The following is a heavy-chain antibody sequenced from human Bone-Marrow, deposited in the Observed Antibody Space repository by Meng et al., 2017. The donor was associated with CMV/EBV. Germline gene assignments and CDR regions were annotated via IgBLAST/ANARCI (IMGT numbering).Heavy chain of an antibody. J-gene: IGHJ6*02. V-gene: IGHV3-23*03. CDR1: GFTFSYYY. Sequence: GESLKISCAASGFTFSYYYMSGVRQAPGKGLEWVSLIYSGGRSPVYADSVEGRFAISTDDSKKTLYLQMNSLRADDTAVYYCAKVGGITGMSVLDVWGQGTTVTVSS. CDR2: IYSGGRSP. CDR3: AKVGGITGMSVLDV. D-gene: IGHD1-20*01.